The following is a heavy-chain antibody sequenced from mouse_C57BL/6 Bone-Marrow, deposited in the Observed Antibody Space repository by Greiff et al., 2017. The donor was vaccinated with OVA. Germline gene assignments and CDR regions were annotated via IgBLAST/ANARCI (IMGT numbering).Heavy chain of an antibody. D-gene: IGHD1-1*01. CDR3: ANYGSSSSYWYFDV. Sequence: QVHVKQPGAELVKPGASVKLSCKASGYTFTSYWMHWVKQRPGRGLEWIGRIDPNSGGTKYNEKFKSKATLTVDKPSSTAYMQLSSLTSEDSAVYYCANYGSSSSYWYFDVWGTGTTVTVSS. CDR1: GYTFTSYW. V-gene: IGHV1-72*01. CDR2: IDPNSGGT. J-gene: IGHJ1*03.